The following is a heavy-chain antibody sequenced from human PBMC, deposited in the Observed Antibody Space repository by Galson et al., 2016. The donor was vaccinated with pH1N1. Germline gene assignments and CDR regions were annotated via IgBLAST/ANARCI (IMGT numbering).Heavy chain of an antibody. CDR1: GFGFSSYA. CDR2: ISLDSSNK. J-gene: IGHJ6*03. V-gene: IGHV3-30*04. CDR3: AKGAGGAQIYYMDV. D-gene: IGHD2-15*01. Sequence: SLRLPCAASGFGFSSYAMHWVRQAPGQGLEWVAFISLDSSNKYYVDSVRGPFTVSRDNSKNTLYLQVNSLTTENTAVYYCAKGAGGAQIYYMDVWGKGTTVTVAS.